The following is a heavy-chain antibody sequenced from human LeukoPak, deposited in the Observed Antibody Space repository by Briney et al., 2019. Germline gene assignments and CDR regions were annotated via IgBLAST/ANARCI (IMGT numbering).Heavy chain of an antibody. V-gene: IGHV5-51*01. J-gene: IGHJ4*02. CDR2: IYPGDSDT. Sequence: GESLKISCKGSGYSFTSYWIGWVRQMPGKGLEWMEIIYPGDSDTRYSPSFQGQVTISADKSISTAYLQWSSLKASDTAMYYCARSIAAAGASFDYWGQGTLVTVSS. CDR3: ARSIAAAGASFDY. CDR1: GYSFTSYW. D-gene: IGHD6-13*01.